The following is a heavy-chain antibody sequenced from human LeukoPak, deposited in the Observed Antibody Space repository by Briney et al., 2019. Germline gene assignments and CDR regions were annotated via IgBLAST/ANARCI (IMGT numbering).Heavy chain of an antibody. Sequence: GASVKVSCKASGGTFSSYAISWVRQAPGQGLEWMGGIIPIFGTANYAQKFRGRVTITADKSTSTAYMELSSLRSEDTAVYYCARDGVEMATIVYFDYWGQGTLVTVSS. CDR3: ARDGVEMATIVYFDY. CDR1: GGTFSSYA. CDR2: IIPIFGTA. D-gene: IGHD5-24*01. J-gene: IGHJ4*02. V-gene: IGHV1-69*06.